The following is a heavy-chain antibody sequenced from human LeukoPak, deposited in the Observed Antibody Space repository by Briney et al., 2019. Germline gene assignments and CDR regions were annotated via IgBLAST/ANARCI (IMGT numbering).Heavy chain of an antibody. J-gene: IGHJ4*02. CDR2: ISYDGSYK. V-gene: IGHV3-30*18. D-gene: IGHD6-13*01. CDR1: GFTFSDYH. CDR3: AKDRYSGLNTIDY. Sequence: PGGSLRLSCAASGFTFSDYHMTWIRQAPGKGLEWVAVISYDGSYKFYADSVKGRFTISRDNSKSTLYLQMNSLRAEDTAVYYCAKDRYSGLNTIDYWGQGTLVTVSS.